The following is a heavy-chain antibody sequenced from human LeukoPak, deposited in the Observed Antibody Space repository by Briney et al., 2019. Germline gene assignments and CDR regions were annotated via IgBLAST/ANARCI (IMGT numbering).Heavy chain of an antibody. CDR3: ARGGEWEPFDY. Sequence: SETLSLTCTVSGGSISSYYWSWVRQPAGEGLEWIGRIYTSGSTNYNPSLKSRVTMSVDTSKNQFSLKLSSVTAADTAVYYCARGGEWEPFDYWGQGTLVTVSS. CDR1: GGSISSYY. V-gene: IGHV4-4*07. CDR2: IYTSGST. D-gene: IGHD1-26*01. J-gene: IGHJ4*02.